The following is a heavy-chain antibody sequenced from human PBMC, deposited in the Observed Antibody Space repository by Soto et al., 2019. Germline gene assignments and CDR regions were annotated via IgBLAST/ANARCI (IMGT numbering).Heavy chain of an antibody. CDR1: GYTFTGYY. J-gene: IGHJ5*02. Sequence: ASVKVSCKASGYTFTGYYMHWVRQAPGQGLEWMGWINPNSGGTNCAQKFQGRVTMTRNTSISTAYMELSSLRSEDTAVYYCARGIYYDYIWGSTSNWFDPWGQGTLVTVSS. CDR3: ARGIYYDYIWGSTSNWFDP. D-gene: IGHD3-16*01. CDR2: INPNSGGT. V-gene: IGHV1-2*02.